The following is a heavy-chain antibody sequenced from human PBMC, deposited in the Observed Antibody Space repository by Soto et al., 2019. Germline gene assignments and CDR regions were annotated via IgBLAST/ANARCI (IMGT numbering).Heavy chain of an antibody. CDR2: ISYDGSNK. CDR1: GFTFSSYG. V-gene: IGHV3-30*18. Sequence: GGSLRLSCAASGFTFSSYGMHWVRQAPGKGLEWVAVISYDGSNKYYADSVKGRFTISRDNSKNTLYLQMNSLRTEDTAVYYCAKTLYCSGGSCYYDYYYYYMDVWGKGTTVTVSS. CDR3: AKTLYCSGGSCYYDYYYYYMDV. J-gene: IGHJ6*03. D-gene: IGHD2-15*01.